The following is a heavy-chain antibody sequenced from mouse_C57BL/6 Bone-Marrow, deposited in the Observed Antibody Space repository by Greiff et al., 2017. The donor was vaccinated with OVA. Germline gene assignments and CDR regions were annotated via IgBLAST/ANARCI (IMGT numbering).Heavy chain of an antibody. CDR3: APMIRYAMDY. CDR2: INPGSGGT. D-gene: IGHD2-4*01. Sequence: QVQLQQSGAELVRPGTSVKVSCKASGYAFTNYLIEWVKQRPGQGLEWIGVINPGSGGTTYNEKFKGKATLTADKSSSTAYMQLSSLTSEDSAVYFCAPMIRYAMDYWGQGTSVTVSS. CDR1: GYAFTNYL. V-gene: IGHV1-54*01. J-gene: IGHJ4*01.